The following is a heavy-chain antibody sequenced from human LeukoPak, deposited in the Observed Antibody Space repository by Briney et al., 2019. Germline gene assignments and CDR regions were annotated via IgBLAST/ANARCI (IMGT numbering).Heavy chain of an antibody. CDR3: ARDRYYYDSSGHARNFDY. CDR2: INHSGST. CDR1: GGSFSGYY. D-gene: IGHD3-22*01. J-gene: IGHJ4*02. V-gene: IGHV4-34*01. Sequence: ASETLSLTCAVYGGSFSGYYWSWIRQPPGKGLEWIGEINHSGSTNYNPSLKSRVTISVDTSKNQFSLKLSSVTAADTAVYYCARDRYYYDSSGHARNFDYWGQGTLVTVSS.